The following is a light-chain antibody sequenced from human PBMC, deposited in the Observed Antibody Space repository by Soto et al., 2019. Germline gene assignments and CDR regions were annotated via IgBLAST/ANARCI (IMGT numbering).Light chain of an antibody. CDR1: QSIRST. J-gene: IGKJ1*01. CDR2: GAS. CDR3: QQYNIWPPST. V-gene: IGKV3-15*01. Sequence: EIVMALSPDTLSVSPGEGATLSCRVSQSIRSTLAWYQQRPGKAPRLLMYGASTRADGIPARFTGSGSGTAFTPTISSLQSADFAVYYCQQYNIWPPSTSGQGTMLDI.